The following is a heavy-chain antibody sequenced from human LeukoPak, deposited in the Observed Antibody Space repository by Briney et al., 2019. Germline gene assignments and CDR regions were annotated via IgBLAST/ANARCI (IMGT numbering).Heavy chain of an antibody. D-gene: IGHD3-10*01. CDR1: GFTFSSYW. Sequence: GGSLRLSCAASGFTFSSYWMHWVRQAPGKGLVWVSRINTDGSSTSYADSVKGRFTISRDNAKNTLYLQMNSLRAEDTAVYYCARALLGEAYHYYYYMDVWGKGTTVTVSS. CDR3: ARALLGEAYHYYYYMDV. J-gene: IGHJ6*03. V-gene: IGHV3-74*01. CDR2: INTDGSST.